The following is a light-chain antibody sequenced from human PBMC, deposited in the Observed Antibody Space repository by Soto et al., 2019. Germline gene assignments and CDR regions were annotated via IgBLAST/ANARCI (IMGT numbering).Light chain of an antibody. CDR2: GAS. J-gene: IGKJ2*01. CDR3: QQYGSSPPYT. Sequence: EIVLTQSPGTLSLSPGERATLSCRASQSVSSSYLAWYQQKPGQAPRLLIYGASSRATGIPDRFSGSGSGTALTLTISRLEPADFAVYYCQQYGSSPPYTFGQGTKLEIK. V-gene: IGKV3-20*01. CDR1: QSVSSSY.